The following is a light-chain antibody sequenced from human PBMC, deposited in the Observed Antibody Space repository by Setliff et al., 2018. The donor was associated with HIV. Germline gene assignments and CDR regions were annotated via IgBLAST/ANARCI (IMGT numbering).Light chain of an antibody. V-gene: IGLV2-11*01. Sequence: QSVLTQPRSVSGSPGQSVTISCTGTSSDVGNYKYVFWYQQYPGKAPKVMIYDVSKRPSGVPDRFSGSKSGNTASLTISGLQAEDEADYYCCSYAGNYTWVFGGGT. CDR1: SSDVGNYKY. CDR3: CSYAGNYTWV. CDR2: DVS. J-gene: IGLJ3*02.